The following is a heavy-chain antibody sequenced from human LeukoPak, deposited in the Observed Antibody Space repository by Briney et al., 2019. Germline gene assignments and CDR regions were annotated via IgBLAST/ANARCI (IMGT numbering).Heavy chain of an antibody. D-gene: IGHD3-10*01. CDR1: GFTFDDYA. V-gene: IGHV3-9*01. Sequence: GRSLRLSCAASGFTFDDYAMHWVRQAPGKGLEWVSDISWNSGNIGYADSVKGRFTISRDNAKNSLYLQMTSLRAEDTALYYCAKDIRLRGVIITSSYFDYWGQGTLVTVSS. J-gene: IGHJ4*02. CDR3: AKDIRLRGVIITSSYFDY. CDR2: ISWNSGNI.